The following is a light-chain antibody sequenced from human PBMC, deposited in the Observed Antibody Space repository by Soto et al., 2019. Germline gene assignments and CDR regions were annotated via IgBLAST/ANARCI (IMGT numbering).Light chain of an antibody. CDR2: EVI. CDR3: CSHAGSSFYV. Sequence: QSGPTQLPAVKESTAQSTPIPCNKNNSALVTSNLVSWYQQHRDKATRLMIYEVIKRPSGVSNRFSGSKSGNTASLTISGLQAEDEADYYCCSHAGSSFYVFGTGTKVPVL. J-gene: IGLJ1*01. CDR1: NSALVTSNL. V-gene: IGLV2-23*02.